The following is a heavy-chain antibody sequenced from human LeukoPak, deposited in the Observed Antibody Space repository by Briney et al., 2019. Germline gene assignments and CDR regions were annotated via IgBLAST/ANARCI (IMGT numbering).Heavy chain of an antibody. CDR2: ISSSSSYI. CDR3: ARPKVTTGEDV. V-gene: IGHV3-21*01. J-gene: IGHJ6*04. Sequence: GGSLRLSCAASGFTFSSYSMNWVRQASGKGLEWVSSISSSSSYIYYADSVKGRFTISRDNAKNSLYLQMNSLRAEDTAVYYCARPKVTTGEDVWGKGTTVTVSS. D-gene: IGHD4-17*01. CDR1: GFTFSSYS.